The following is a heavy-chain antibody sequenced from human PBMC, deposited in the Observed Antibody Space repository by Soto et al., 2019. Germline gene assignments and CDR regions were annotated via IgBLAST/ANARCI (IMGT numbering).Heavy chain of an antibody. CDR3: ARIPRYSFPTSDDLDS. J-gene: IGHJ4*02. V-gene: IGHV1-69*13. Sequence: AVKVSCKASGGTFYTYTFSWVRQAPGQGLEWMGSITPIYPTTNYAEKFQGRLTVTADGSTNTAYMELNSLTSDDTAVYYCARIPRYSFPTSDDLDSWGQGTRVTVSS. CDR1: GGTFYTYT. D-gene: IGHD5-18*01. CDR2: ITPIYPTT.